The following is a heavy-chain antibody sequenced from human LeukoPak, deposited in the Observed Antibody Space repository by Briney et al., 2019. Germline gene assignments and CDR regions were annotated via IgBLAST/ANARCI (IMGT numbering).Heavy chain of an antibody. J-gene: IGHJ5*02. D-gene: IGHD3-16*01. CDR1: GYTFTSYG. V-gene: IGHV1-18*01. CDR3: ARDEALYLEGEFGYNWFDP. CDR2: ISAYNGNT. Sequence: GASVKVSCKASGYTFTSYGISWVRQAPGQGLEWMGWISAYNGNTNYAQKLQGRVTMTTDTSTSTAYMELRSLRSDDTAVYYCARDEALYLEGEFGYNWFDPWGQGTVVTVSS.